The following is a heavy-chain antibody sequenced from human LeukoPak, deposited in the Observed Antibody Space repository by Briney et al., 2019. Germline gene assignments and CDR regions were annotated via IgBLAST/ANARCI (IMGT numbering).Heavy chain of an antibody. V-gene: IGHV3-30*03. D-gene: IGHD6-25*01. CDR2: ISYDGSKK. CDR3: ARDVHIGAAGNNWFDP. J-gene: IGHJ5*02. Sequence: GGSLRLSCAASGFTFSTFGMHWVRQAPGKGLEWVAVISYDGSKKYYADSVKGRFTISRDNSKDTLYLQMNSLRPEDTALYYCARDVHIGAAGNNWFDPWGQGTVVTVSS. CDR1: GFTFSTFG.